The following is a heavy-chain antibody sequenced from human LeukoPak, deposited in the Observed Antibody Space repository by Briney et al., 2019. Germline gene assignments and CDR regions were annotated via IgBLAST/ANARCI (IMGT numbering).Heavy chain of an antibody. CDR2: IYHSGST. V-gene: IGHV4-59*01. CDR3: ARYSSSGYYMDV. Sequence: SETLSLTCSVSGGSMSSYYWSWSRQSPGKGLEWIGYIYHSGSTNYNPSLKSRVTISVDTSKNQFSLKLSSVTAADTAVYYCARYSSSGYYMDVWGKGTTVTISS. D-gene: IGHD6-13*01. J-gene: IGHJ6*03. CDR1: GGSMSSYY.